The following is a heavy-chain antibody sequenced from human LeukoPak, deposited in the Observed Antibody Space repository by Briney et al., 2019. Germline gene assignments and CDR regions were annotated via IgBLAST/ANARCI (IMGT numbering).Heavy chain of an antibody. CDR2: INPNSGGT. V-gene: IGHV1-2*02. CDR1: GYTFTSYY. D-gene: IGHD3-3*01. Sequence: VASVKVSCKASGYTFTSYYMHWVRQAPGQGLEWMGWINPNSGGTNYAQKFQGRVTMTRDTSISTAYMELSRLRSDDTAVYYCARGHDFWSGYYHWGQGTLVTVSS. J-gene: IGHJ5*02. CDR3: ARGHDFWSGYYH.